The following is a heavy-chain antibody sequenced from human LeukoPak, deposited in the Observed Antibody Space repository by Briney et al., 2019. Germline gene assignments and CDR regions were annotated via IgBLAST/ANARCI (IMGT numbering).Heavy chain of an antibody. CDR1: GFTFSSYG. V-gene: IGHV3-23*01. D-gene: IGHD6-19*01. Sequence: GGSLRLSCAASGFTFSSYGMSWVRQAPGKGLEWVSAISGSGVGTHYADSVKGRFTISRDNSKNTLYVQMHSLRAEDTAVYYCAKGGIAVAGRSYYYYMDVWGKGTTVTISS. CDR2: ISGSGVGT. CDR3: AKGGIAVAGRSYYYYMDV. J-gene: IGHJ6*03.